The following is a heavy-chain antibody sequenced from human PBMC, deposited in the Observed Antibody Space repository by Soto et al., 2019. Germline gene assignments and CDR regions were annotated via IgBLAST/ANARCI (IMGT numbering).Heavy chain of an antibody. CDR1: GGSFSGYY. V-gene: IGHV4-34*01. CDR3: ARGRDLYSSSSFGLDY. J-gene: IGHJ4*02. D-gene: IGHD6-6*01. Sequence: SETLSLTCAVYGGSFSGYYWSWIRQPPGKGLEWIGEINHSGSTNYNPSLKSRVTISVDTSKNQFSLKLSSVTAADTAVYYCARGRDLYSSSSFGLDYWGQGTLVTVSS. CDR2: INHSGST.